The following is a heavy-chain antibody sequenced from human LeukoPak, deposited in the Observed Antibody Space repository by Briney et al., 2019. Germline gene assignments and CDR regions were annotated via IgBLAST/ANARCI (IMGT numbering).Heavy chain of an antibody. CDR1: GFTFSSYA. J-gene: IGHJ4*02. CDR3: ARAGNILTGYSFDY. D-gene: IGHD3-9*01. V-gene: IGHV3-30*04. CDR2: ISYDGSNK. Sequence: SGGSLRLSCAASGFTFSSYAMHWVRQAPGKGREGVAVISYDGSNKYYADSVKGRFTISRDNSKKTLYLQMNSLRAEDTAAYYCARAGNILTGYSFDYWGQGTLVTVSS.